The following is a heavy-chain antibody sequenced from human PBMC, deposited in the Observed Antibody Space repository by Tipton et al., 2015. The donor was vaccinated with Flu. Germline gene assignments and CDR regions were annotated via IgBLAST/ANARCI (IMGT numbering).Heavy chain of an antibody. CDR1: GFTFGSYG. D-gene: IGHD3-3*01. Sequence: SLRLSCAASGFTFGSYGMHWVRQAPGKGLEWVATIWYDGGNRNYADSVEGRFTISRDNSKNTLYLQMNSLTAEDTAVYFCARDGPEWNYFSYMDVWGKGTTVTVS. V-gene: IGHV3-33*08. CDR2: IWYDGGNR. CDR3: ARDGPEWNYFSYMDV. J-gene: IGHJ6*03.